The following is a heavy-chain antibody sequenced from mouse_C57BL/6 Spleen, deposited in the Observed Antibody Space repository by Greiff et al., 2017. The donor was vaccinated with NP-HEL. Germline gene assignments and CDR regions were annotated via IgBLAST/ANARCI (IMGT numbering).Heavy chain of an antibody. J-gene: IGHJ3*01. V-gene: IGHV1-53*01. CDR2: INPSNGGT. D-gene: IGHD3-2*02. Sequence: QVQLQQPGTELVKPGASAKLSCKASGYTFTSYWMHWVKQRPGQGLEWIGNINPSNGGTNYNEKFKSKATLTVDKSSSTAYMQLSSLTSEDSAVYYCAREAAQATWFAYWGQGTLVTVSA. CDR3: AREAAQATWFAY. CDR1: GYTFTSYW.